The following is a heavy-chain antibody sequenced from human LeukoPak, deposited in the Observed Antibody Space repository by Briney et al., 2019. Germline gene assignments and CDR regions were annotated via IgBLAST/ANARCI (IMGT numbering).Heavy chain of an antibody. CDR2: IIPILGIA. V-gene: IGHV1-69*04. D-gene: IGHD1-26*01. CDR1: GGTFSSYA. Sequence: GASVKVSCKASGGTFSSYAISWVRRAPGQGLEWMGRIIPILGIANYAQKFQGRVTITADKSTSTAYMELSSLRSEDTAVYYCARDESDYSPVGATHPFDYWGREPWSPSPQ. CDR3: ARDESDYSPVGATHPFDY. J-gene: IGHJ4*02.